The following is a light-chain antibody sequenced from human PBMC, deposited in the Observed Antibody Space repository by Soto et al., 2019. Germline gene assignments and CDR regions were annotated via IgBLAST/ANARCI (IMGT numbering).Light chain of an antibody. CDR3: QQRSNWPPA. V-gene: IGKV3-11*01. CDR1: QSVSSK. CDR2: SAS. Sequence: EIVMTQSPAPLSLSPGQRATLSCRASQSVSSKLAWYQQRPGQAPRLLTYSASTRATGIPARFSGSGSGTDFTLTISSLEPEDVAVYYCQQRSNWPPAFGQGTRLEIK. J-gene: IGKJ5*01.